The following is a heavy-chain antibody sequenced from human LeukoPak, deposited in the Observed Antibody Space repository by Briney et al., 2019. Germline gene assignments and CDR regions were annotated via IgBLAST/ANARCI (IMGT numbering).Heavy chain of an antibody. CDR3: ARAGRSQGLY. V-gene: IGHV4-34*01. D-gene: IGHD6-13*01. J-gene: IGHJ4*02. CDR2: INHSGST. Sequence: SETLSLTCAVYGGSFSGYYWSWIRQPPGKGLGWIGEINHSGSTNYNPSLKSRVTISVDTSKNQFSLKLSSVTAADTAVYYCARAGRSQGLYWGQGTLVTVSS. CDR1: GGSFSGYY.